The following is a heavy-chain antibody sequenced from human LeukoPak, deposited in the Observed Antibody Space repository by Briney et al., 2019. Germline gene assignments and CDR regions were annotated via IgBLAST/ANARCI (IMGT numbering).Heavy chain of an antibody. Sequence: PSQTLSLTCTVSGGSISSYYWSWIRQPPGKGLEWIGYIYYSGSTNYNPSLKSRVTISVDTSKNQFSLKLSSVTAADTAVYYCARHGSGYSSGWYPYYFDYWGQGTLVTVSS. CDR1: GGSISSYY. CDR3: ARHGSGYSSGWYPYYFDY. D-gene: IGHD6-19*01. V-gene: IGHV4-59*01. J-gene: IGHJ4*02. CDR2: IYYSGST.